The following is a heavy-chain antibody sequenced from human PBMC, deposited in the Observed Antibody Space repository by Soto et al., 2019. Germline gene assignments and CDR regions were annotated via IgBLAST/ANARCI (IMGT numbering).Heavy chain of an antibody. D-gene: IGHD6-6*01. V-gene: IGHV4-31*03. CDR2: IYYSGST. CDR3: ARGLGGYSSSPQNYYYYYYMDV. CDR1: GGSISSGGYY. J-gene: IGHJ6*03. Sequence: QVQLQESGPGLVKPSQTLSLTCTVSGGSISSGGYYWSWIRQHPGKGLEWIGYIYYSGSTYYNPSLKSRVTIAVDTSKNQFSLKLSSVTAADTAMYYCARGLGGYSSSPQNYYYYYYMDVWGKGTTVTVSS.